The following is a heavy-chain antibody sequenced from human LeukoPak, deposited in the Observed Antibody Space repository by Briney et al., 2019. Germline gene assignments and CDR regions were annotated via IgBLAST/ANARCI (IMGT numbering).Heavy chain of an antibody. J-gene: IGHJ5*02. CDR3: AREGSGQHPRHWFDP. CDR2: IYTSGST. CDR1: GGSISNYY. D-gene: IGHD3-10*01. V-gene: IGHV4-4*07. Sequence: SETLSLTCTVSGGSISNYYWNWIRQPAGKGLEWIGRIYTSGSTNYNPSLKSRVTMSVETSKNQFSLKLSSVTAADTAVYYCAREGSGQHPRHWFDPWGQGTLVTVSS.